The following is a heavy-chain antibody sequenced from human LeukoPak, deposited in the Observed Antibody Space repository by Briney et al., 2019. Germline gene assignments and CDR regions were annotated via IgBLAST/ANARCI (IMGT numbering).Heavy chain of an antibody. J-gene: IGHJ4*02. CDR1: GYSFTNYR. D-gene: IGHD2-21*02. CDR3: ARRSYCGGDCYYFDY. V-gene: IGHV5-51*01. Sequence: GESLKISCKGSGYSFTNYRIGWVRQMPGKGLEWMGIIYPGDSDTRYSPSFQGQVTISADKSISTAYLQWSSLKASDTAMYYCARRSYCGGDCYYFDYWGQGTLVTVSS. CDR2: IYPGDSDT.